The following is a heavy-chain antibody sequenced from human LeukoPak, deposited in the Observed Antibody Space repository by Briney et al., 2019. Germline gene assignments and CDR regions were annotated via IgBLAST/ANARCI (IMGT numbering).Heavy chain of an antibody. V-gene: IGHV4-39*01. D-gene: IGHD5-24*01. J-gene: IGHJ5*02. CDR2: IYYSGST. CDR3: ARGDGSRRFDP. Sequence: PSETLSLTCTVSGGSISSSSYYWGWIRQPPGMGLEWIGSIYYSGSTYYNPSLKSRVTISVDTSKNQFSLKLSSVTAADTAVYYCARGDGSRRFDPWGQGTLVTVSS. CDR1: GGSISSSSYY.